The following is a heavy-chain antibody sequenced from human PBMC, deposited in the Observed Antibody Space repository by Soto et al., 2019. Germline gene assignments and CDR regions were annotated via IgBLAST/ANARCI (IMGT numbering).Heavy chain of an antibody. CDR1: GLTLSSNA. Sequence: GGSLRLSCAASGLTLSSNAMSWVRQAPGKGLEWVSAISGSGGSTYYADSVKGRFTISRDNSKNTLYLQMNSLRAEDTAVYYCAKDKSYDSRYYFDYWGQGTLVTVSS. V-gene: IGHV3-23*01. CDR3: AKDKSYDSRYYFDY. J-gene: IGHJ4*02. CDR2: ISGSGGST. D-gene: IGHD3-22*01.